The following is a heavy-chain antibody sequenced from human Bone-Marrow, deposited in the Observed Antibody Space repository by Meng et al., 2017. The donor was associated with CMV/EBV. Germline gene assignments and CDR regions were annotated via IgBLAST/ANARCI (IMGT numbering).Heavy chain of an antibody. J-gene: IGHJ1*01. CDR3: ARVRHCSSTSCYLLISTWLQH. V-gene: IGHV1-2*02. D-gene: IGHD2-2*01. CDR2: INPKSGGT. Sequence: ASVKVSCKTSGYTFTGYYMHWVRQAPGQGLEWMGWINPKSGGTNYAQKFQGRVTMTRDTSISTASLELSRLRSDDTAVYYCARVRHCSSTSCYLLISTWLQHWGQGTLVTVSS. CDR1: GYTFTGYY.